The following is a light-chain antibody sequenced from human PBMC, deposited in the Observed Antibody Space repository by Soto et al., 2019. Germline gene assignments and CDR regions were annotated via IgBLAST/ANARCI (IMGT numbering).Light chain of an antibody. Sequence: EIVLTQSPATLSLSPGERATLSCRASQSVSSYLAWYQQKPGQAPRLLIYDASSRATGIPARFSGSGSGTHFTLTIIRLEPEDFPVYYCQQRSNWLTFGGGTKVEI. CDR1: QSVSSY. J-gene: IGKJ4*01. CDR2: DAS. V-gene: IGKV3-11*01. CDR3: QQRSNWLT.